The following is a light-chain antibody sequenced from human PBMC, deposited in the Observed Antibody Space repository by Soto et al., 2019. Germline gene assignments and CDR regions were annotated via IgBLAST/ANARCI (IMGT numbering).Light chain of an antibody. CDR3: CSYAGSYT. CDR1: SSNIGAGYD. Sequence: QSVLTQPPSVSGAPGQRVTISCTGSSSNIGAGYDVHWYQQLPGRAPKLLIYGNTNRPSGVPDRFSGSKSGTSASLAITGLQAEDEADYYCCSYAGSYTFGTGTKVTVL. J-gene: IGLJ1*01. V-gene: IGLV1-40*01. CDR2: GNT.